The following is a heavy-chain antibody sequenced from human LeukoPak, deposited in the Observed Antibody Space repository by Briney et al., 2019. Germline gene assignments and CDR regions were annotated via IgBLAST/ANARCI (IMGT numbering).Heavy chain of an antibody. CDR1: GGSIRSSTDF. CDR3: ARTQEAGYSSGRYDSYYYYYMDV. Sequence: SETLSLTCTVSGGSIRSSTDFWGWIRQPPGKELEWIGSVYYSGSTYYNPSLKSRVTISVDTSQNQFSVRLSSVTAADTAVYFCARTQEAGYSSGRYDSYYYYYMDVWGKGTTVTISS. D-gene: IGHD6-19*01. J-gene: IGHJ6*03. CDR2: VYYSGST. V-gene: IGHV4-39*07.